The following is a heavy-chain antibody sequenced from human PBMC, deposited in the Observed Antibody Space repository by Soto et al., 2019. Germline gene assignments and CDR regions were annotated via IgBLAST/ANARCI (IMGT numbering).Heavy chain of an antibody. CDR1: GGTFSSYA. Sequence: SVKVSCKASGGTFSSYAISWVRQAPGQGLEWMGGIIPIFGTANYAQKFQGRVTITADESTSTAYMELSSLRSEDTAVYYCAILSYSYYDSSGPTFDYRGQGTLVTVSS. D-gene: IGHD3-22*01. J-gene: IGHJ4*02. V-gene: IGHV1-69*13. CDR2: IIPIFGTA. CDR3: AILSYSYYDSSGPTFDY.